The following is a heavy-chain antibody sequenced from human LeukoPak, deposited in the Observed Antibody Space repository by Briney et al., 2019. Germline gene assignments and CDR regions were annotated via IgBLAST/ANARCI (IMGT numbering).Heavy chain of an antibody. CDR3: ARDTYGAVAGHLYSEY. V-gene: IGHV1-2*02. D-gene: IGHD6-19*01. J-gene: IGHJ4*02. CDR1: GYTFTGYY. Sequence: ASVKVSCKASGYTFTGYYMHWVRQAPGQGLEWMGWINPNSGGTNYAQKFQGRVTMTRDTTTSTVYMELSSLRSDDTAVYYCARDTYGAVAGHLYSEYWGQGTLVTVSS. CDR2: INPNSGGT.